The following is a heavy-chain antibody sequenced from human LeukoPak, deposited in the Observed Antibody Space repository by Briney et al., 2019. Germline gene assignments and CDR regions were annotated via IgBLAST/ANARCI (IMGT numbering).Heavy chain of an antibody. CDR1: GFTFSSYG. CDR3: AKVATPNTLDALDI. CDR2: VSLSDNI. J-gene: IGHJ3*02. Sequence: GGSLRLSCAASGFTFSSYGMTWVRQAPGKGLEWVSLVSLSDNIFYADSVKGRFTISRDNSKSTVHLQMDSLRVDDTAVYYCAKVATPNTLDALDIWGQGTLATVSS. V-gene: IGHV3-23*01. D-gene: IGHD1/OR15-1a*01.